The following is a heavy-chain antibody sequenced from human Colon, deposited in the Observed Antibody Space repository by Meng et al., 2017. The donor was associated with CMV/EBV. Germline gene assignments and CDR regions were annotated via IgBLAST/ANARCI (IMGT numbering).Heavy chain of an antibody. CDR3: ARDIVVGSLDH. CDR2: ISYDGSNK. J-gene: IGHJ4*02. V-gene: IGHV3-30-3*01. Sequence: GESLKISCAASGFTFSSYAMHWVRQAPGKGLEWVAVISYDGSNKYYADSVKGRFTISRDNSKNTLYLQMNSLRAEDTAVYYCARDIVVGSLDHWGLGTQVTVSS. D-gene: IGHD2-21*01. CDR1: GFTFSSYA.